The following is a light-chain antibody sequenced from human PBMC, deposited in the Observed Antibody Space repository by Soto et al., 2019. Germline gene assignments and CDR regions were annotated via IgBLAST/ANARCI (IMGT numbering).Light chain of an antibody. V-gene: IGLV4-69*01. CDR2: LNNDGSH. Sequence: QLVLTQSPSASASLGASVKLTCTLSSGHCSYAIAWHQKQPGKGPRYLMDLNNDGSHTKGDGIPDRFSGSSSGAERYLIISSLQSEDEADYYCQTWGTGFQVFGGGTQLTVL. J-gene: IGLJ2*01. CDR3: QTWGTGFQV. CDR1: SGHCSYA.